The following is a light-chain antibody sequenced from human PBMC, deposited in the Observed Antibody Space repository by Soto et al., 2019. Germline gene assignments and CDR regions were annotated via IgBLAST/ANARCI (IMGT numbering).Light chain of an antibody. CDR1: GSDVSGYNF. Sequence: QSALTQPRSVSGSPGQSVTISCTGVGSDVSGYNFLSWYQQYPGKAPKVIIYDVNKRPSGVPDRFSGSKSDKTASLTISGLQAEDEADYFCCSYTGTYVALFGGGTKVTVL. CDR3: CSYTGTYVAL. CDR2: DVN. V-gene: IGLV2-11*01. J-gene: IGLJ3*02.